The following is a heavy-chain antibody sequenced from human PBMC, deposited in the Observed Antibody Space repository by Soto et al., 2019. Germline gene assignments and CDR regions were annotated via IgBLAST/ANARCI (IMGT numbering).Heavy chain of an antibody. CDR2: IYSGGST. CDR1: GFIVSSYY. Sequence: EVQLVESGGGLIQPGGSLRLSCAGSGFIVSSYYMSWVRQAPGKGLEWISVIYSGGSTYYADSVKGRFTISRDNSKNTLYLQMNSLRAEDTAVYYCAREGSNYYDSSGSTGDAFDIWGQGTMVTVSS. CDR3: AREGSNYYDSSGSTGDAFDI. D-gene: IGHD3-22*01. V-gene: IGHV3-53*01. J-gene: IGHJ3*02.